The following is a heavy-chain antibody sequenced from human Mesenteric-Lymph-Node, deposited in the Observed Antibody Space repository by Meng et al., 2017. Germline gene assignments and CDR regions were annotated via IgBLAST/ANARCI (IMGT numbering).Heavy chain of an antibody. CDR3: ARDAYGDWYFDL. J-gene: IGHJ2*01. D-gene: IGHD4-17*01. CDR2: IYYSGST. CDR1: GGSISSYY. Sequence: ETLSLTCAVYGGSISSYYWSWIRQPPGKGLEWIGYIYYSGSTNYNPSLKSRVTISVDTSKNQFSLKLSSVTAADTAVYYCARDAYGDWYFDLWGRGTLVTVSS. V-gene: IGHV4-59*01.